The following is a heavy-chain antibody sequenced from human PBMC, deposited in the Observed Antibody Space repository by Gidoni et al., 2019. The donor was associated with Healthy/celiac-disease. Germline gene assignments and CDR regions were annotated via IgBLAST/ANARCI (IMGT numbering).Heavy chain of an antibody. J-gene: IGHJ4*02. CDR2: IIPSLGIA. V-gene: IGHV1-69*08. D-gene: IGHD5-18*01. CDR1: EGTFSSYT. CDR3: ARDRQDTAMVNYFDY. Sequence: QVQLVQSGAEVKKPGSSVKVSCKASEGTFSSYTISGVRQAPGQGLEWMGRIIPSLGIANYAQKFQGRVTITADKSTSTAYMELSSLRSEDTAVYYCARDRQDTAMVNYFDYWGQGTLVTVSS.